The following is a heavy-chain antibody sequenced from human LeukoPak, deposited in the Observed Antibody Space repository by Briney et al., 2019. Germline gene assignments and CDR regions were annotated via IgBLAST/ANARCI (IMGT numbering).Heavy chain of an antibody. CDR3: QLATDC. V-gene: IGHV3-53*01. Sequence: GGSLRLSCAASGFTVSRNYMSWVRQAPGKGLEWLSTISGNGNTYYADSVKGRFTTSRDNSKNMLSVQMNSLTAGDTATYYCQLATDCWGQGTLVTVSS. D-gene: IGHD6-6*01. CDR1: GFTVSRNY. J-gene: IGHJ4*02. CDR2: ISGNGNT.